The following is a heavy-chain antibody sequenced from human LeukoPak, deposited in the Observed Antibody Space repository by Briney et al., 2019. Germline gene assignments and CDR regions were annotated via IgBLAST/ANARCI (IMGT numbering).Heavy chain of an antibody. CDR1: GHTFTSYG. CDR3: ARPYYDSSAPPYDY. J-gene: IGHJ4*02. D-gene: IGHD3-22*01. V-gene: IGHV1-18*01. Sequence: ASVKVSCKXSGHTFTSYGISWVRQAPGQGLEWMGWISAYNGNTNYAQKLQGRVTMTTDTSTSTAYMELRSLRSDDTAVYYCARPYYDSSAPPYDYWGQGTLVTVSS. CDR2: ISAYNGNT.